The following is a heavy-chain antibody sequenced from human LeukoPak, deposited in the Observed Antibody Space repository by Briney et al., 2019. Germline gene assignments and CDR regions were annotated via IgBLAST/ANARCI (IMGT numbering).Heavy chain of an antibody. J-gene: IGHJ5*02. Sequence: GGSLRLSSAASGFTFSGFAMRWVPPGPGEGGEWGSAVRASGGTTYYADSVKGRFTISRDNSKNTLHLQMNSLRAEDTAVYHCAKEPREYCSSSSCPNWLDPWGQGTLVTVSS. CDR1: GFTFSGFA. V-gene: IGHV3-23*01. CDR3: AKEPREYCSSSSCPNWLDP. D-gene: IGHD2-2*01. CDR2: VRASGGTT.